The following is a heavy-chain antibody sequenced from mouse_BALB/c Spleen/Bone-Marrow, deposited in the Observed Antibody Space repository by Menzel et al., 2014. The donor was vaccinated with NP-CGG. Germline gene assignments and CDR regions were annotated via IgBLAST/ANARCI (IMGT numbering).Heavy chain of an antibody. D-gene: IGHD2-4*01. J-gene: IGHJ3*01. Sequence: QVQLQQSGAELARPVASVKMSCRASGYTFTTYTMHWVKQRPGQGLEWIGYINPSSGYTNYNQKFKDKATLTADKSSSTAYMQLSSLTSEDSVVYYCARSYYDYDRAWFAYWGQGTLVTVSA. CDR3: ARSYYDYDRAWFAY. CDR1: GYTFTTYT. V-gene: IGHV1-4*01. CDR2: INPSSGYT.